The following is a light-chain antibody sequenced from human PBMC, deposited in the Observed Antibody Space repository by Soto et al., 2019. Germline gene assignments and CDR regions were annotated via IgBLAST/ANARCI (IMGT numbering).Light chain of an antibody. J-gene: IGLJ2*01. V-gene: IGLV7-46*01. CDR3: LLSYSGARGV. Sequence: QAVVTQEPSLTVSPGGTVTLTCGSSTGAVTSGHYPYWFQQKPGQAPRTLIYDTSNKHSWTPARFSGSLLGGKAALTLSGAQPEEEAEYYCLLSYSGARGVFGGGTQLTVL. CDR2: DTS. CDR1: TGAVTSGHY.